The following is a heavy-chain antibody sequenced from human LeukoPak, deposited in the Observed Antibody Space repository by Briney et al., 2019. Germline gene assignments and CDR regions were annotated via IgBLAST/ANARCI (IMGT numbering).Heavy chain of an antibody. D-gene: IGHD2-21*01. J-gene: IGHJ4*02. CDR3: ARHIPFDC. Sequence: GGSLRLSCAASGFSFGNHGMHWVRQAPGKRLEWVAVIWDDGNNKRYANSVNGRFTISRDNSENTLYLQMDSLRAEDTAVYYCARHIPFDCWGQGTLVTVSS. CDR2: IWDDGNNK. V-gene: IGHV3-33*01. CDR1: GFSFGNHG.